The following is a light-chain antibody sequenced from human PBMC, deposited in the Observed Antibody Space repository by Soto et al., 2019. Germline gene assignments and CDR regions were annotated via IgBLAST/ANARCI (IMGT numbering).Light chain of an antibody. CDR3: QQYIGHSRT. Sequence: DIQMTQSPSTLSASVGDRVTITCRASQSISSWLAWYQQKPGKAPKLLIYDASSLESGVPSRFSGSGSGTEFTLTISSLQPDDFATYYCQQYIGHSRTFGQGTKVDIK. CDR1: QSISSW. CDR2: DAS. V-gene: IGKV1-5*01. J-gene: IGKJ1*01.